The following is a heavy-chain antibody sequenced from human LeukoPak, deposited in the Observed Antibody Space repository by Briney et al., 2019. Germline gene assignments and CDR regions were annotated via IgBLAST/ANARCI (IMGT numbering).Heavy chain of an antibody. V-gene: IGHV4-34*01. D-gene: IGHD6-13*01. CDR1: GGSFSGYN. CDR2: INHSGST. J-gene: IGHJ4*02. CDR3: ARVPAYSSRFFDY. Sequence: ASETLSFTCAVYGGSFSGYNWSWIRQPPGKGLEWIGEINHSGSTNYNPSLKSLVTISVDTSSNQFSLKLSSVTAADTAVYYCARVPAYSSRFFDYWGQGTLVTVSS.